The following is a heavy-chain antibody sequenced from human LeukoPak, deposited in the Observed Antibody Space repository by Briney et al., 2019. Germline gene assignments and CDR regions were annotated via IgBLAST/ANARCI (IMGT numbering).Heavy chain of an antibody. V-gene: IGHV1-18*01. J-gene: IGHJ5*02. CDR1: GYTFSSYG. CDR2: ISAYNGKT. CDR3: ARDYYYGSGSSRARGWFDP. D-gene: IGHD3-10*01. Sequence: ASVKVSCKASGYTFSSYGISWVRQAPGQGLEWMAWISAYNGKTKYAQKLQGRVTMTTDKSTSTAYMELRSLRSDDTAVYYCARDYYYGSGSSRARGWFDPWGQGTLVTVSS.